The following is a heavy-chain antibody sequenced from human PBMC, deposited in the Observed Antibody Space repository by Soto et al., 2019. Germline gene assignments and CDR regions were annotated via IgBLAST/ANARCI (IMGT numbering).Heavy chain of an antibody. CDR3: ARTCGGDCYPRNWFDP. CDR2: IYYSGST. V-gene: IGHV4-59*01. Sequence: SETLSLTCTVSGGSISSYYWSWIRQPPGKGLEWIGYIYYSGSTNYNPSLKSRVTISVDTSKNQFSLKLSSVTAADTAVYYCARTCGGDCYPRNWFDPWGQGTLVTVS. CDR1: GGSISSYY. D-gene: IGHD2-21*02. J-gene: IGHJ5*02.